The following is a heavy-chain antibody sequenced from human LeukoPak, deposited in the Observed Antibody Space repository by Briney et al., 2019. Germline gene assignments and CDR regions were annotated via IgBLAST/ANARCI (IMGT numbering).Heavy chain of an antibody. D-gene: IGHD6-19*01. CDR2: IYPGDSDT. Sequence: GEPLKISCKGSGYSFTSYWIGWVRQLAGKGLEWMEIIYPGDSDTRYSPSFQGQVTISADKSISTAYLQWSSLTASDTAMYYCVRLGIAVARLGTGFDYWGQGTLVTVSS. J-gene: IGHJ4*02. V-gene: IGHV5-51*01. CDR3: VRLGIAVARLGTGFDY. CDR1: GYSFTSYW.